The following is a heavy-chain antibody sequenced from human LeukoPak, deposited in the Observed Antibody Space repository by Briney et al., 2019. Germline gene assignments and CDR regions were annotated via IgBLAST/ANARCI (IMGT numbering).Heavy chain of an antibody. D-gene: IGHD3-10*01. V-gene: IGHV4-39*07. CDR1: GDSISSSSYY. J-gene: IGHJ4*02. CDR2: IYYSGST. Sequence: SETLSLTCTVSGDSISSSSYYWGWIRQPPGKGLEWIGTIYYSGSTYYNLSLKSRLTISVDTSKNQFSLKLSSVTAADTAVYYCARDRYYYFDYWGQGTLVTVSS. CDR3: ARDRYYYFDY.